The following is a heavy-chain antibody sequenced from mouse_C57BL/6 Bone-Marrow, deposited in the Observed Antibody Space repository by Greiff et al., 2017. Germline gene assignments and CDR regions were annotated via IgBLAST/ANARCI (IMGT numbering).Heavy chain of an antibody. J-gene: IGHJ4*01. CDR3: ARSYYGNYYYAMDY. Sequence: QVQLQQSGAELVRPGTSVKMSCKASGYTFTNYWIGWAKQRPGHGLEWIGDIYPGGGYTNYNEKFKGKATLTADKSSSTAYMQFSSLTSEDSAIYYCARSYYGNYYYAMDYWGQGTSVTVSS. D-gene: IGHD2-10*01. V-gene: IGHV1-63*01. CDR1: GYTFTNYW. CDR2: IYPGGGYT.